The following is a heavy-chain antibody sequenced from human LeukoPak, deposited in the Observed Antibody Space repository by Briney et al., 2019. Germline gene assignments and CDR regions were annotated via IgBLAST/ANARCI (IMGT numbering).Heavy chain of an antibody. D-gene: IGHD3-10*01. CDR3: AERGVVIRVILVGFHKEAYYFDS. Sequence: PGGSLRLSCAVTGITLSSYGMSWVRQAPGKGLEWVAGISGSGGSTNYADSVKGRFTISRDNAKNTLFLQMNSLRAEDTAVYFYAERGVVIRVILVGFHKEAYYFDSWGQGALVTVSS. J-gene: IGHJ4*02. CDR2: ISGSGGST. V-gene: IGHV3-23*01. CDR1: GITLSSYG.